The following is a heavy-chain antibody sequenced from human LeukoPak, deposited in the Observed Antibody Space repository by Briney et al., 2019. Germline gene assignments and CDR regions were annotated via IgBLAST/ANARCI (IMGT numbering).Heavy chain of an antibody. J-gene: IGHJ4*02. D-gene: IGHD4-17*01. V-gene: IGHV3-21*01. CDR1: GFTFSSYS. Sequence: KPGGSLRLSCAASGFTFSSYSMNWVRQAPGKGLEWVSSISSSSSYIYYADSVKGRFTISRDNAKNSLYLQMNSLRAEDTAVYYCARVGDYGDYEGEESDYWGQGTLVTVSS. CDR3: ARVGDYGDYEGEESDY. CDR2: ISSSSSYI.